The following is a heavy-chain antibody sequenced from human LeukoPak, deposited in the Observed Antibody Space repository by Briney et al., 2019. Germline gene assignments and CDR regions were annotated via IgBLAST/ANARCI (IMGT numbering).Heavy chain of an antibody. V-gene: IGHV3-23*01. Sequence: PGGSLRLSCAASGFTFSSYAMSWVRQAPGKGLEWVSAISNSGGSTYYADSVKGRFTISRDNSKDTLYLQMNSLRAEDTAVYHCAKSVIAAAGTFDYWGQGTLVTVSS. CDR2: ISNSGGST. J-gene: IGHJ4*02. CDR1: GFTFSSYA. D-gene: IGHD6-13*01. CDR3: AKSVIAAAGTFDY.